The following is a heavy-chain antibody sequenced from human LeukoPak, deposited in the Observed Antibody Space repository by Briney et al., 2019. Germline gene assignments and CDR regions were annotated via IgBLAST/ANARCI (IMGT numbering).Heavy chain of an antibody. D-gene: IGHD1-26*01. CDR2: VHLSGAT. J-gene: IGHJ4*02. CDR1: GGSIMTTNW. Sequence: PSGTLSLTCDVSGGSIMTTNWWSWVRQPPSKGLEWVGEVHLSGATNYNPSLESRVIMSIDTSRNYLSLELTSVTAADTAMYYCTRESGAFCPFGSWGQGTLVTVSS. CDR3: TRESGAFCPFGS. V-gene: IGHV4-4*02.